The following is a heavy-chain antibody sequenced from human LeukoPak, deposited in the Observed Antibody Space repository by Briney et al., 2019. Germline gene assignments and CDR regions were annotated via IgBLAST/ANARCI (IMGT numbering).Heavy chain of an antibody. D-gene: IGHD4-17*01. CDR3: ARETRRGGDYVVYYYYYGMEV. CDR1: GFTFRGYS. CDR2: ISSSSRYL. Sequence: VWSLGVYPADSGFTFRGYSMNWVGQAPGIGLEWVSSISSSSRYLYYADSVKGRFTISRDNAKNSLYLQMNSLRAEDTAVYYCARETRRGGDYVVYYYYYGMEVWGQGTTVTVSS. V-gene: IGHV3-21*01. J-gene: IGHJ6*02.